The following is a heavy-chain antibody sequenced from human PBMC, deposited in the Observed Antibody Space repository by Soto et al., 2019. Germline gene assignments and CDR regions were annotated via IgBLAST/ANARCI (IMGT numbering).Heavy chain of an antibody. CDR1: GFTFGDYW. CDR3: APDEVDY. V-gene: IGHV3-74*03. CDR2: MTGDGRTT. Sequence: GGSLRLSCAASGFTFGDYWMHWVRQPPGKGPEWVSRMTGDGRTTQYADSVKGRCTASRDNAKSTLYLQMNSLRAEDTAVYYCAPDEVDYWRPGTLVTVSS. J-gene: IGHJ4*02.